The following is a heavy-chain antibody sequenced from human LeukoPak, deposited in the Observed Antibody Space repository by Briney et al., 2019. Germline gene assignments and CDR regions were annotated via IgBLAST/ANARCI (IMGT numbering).Heavy chain of an antibody. CDR2: IYYSGST. CDR1: GASISSYY. Sequence: SETLSLTCTVSGASISSYYWSWIRQPPGKGLEWIGYIYYSGSTYYNPSLESRVTISVDTSKNQFSLKVSSVTAADTAVYYCARRGASSSEEYWGQGTLVIVSS. CDR3: ARRGASSSEEY. D-gene: IGHD6-6*01. J-gene: IGHJ4*02. V-gene: IGHV4-59*08.